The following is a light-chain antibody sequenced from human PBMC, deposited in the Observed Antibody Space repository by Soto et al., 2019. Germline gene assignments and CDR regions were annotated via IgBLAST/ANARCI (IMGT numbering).Light chain of an antibody. CDR3: SSFSSGSNRYV. V-gene: IGLV2-14*01. CDR2: AVN. Sequence: QSVLTQPASVSGSPGQSITISCTGTSSDVGGYNYVSWYQQHPGKAPKLMIFAVNNRPSGVSNRFSGSKSGNTASLNISGLQAEDEADYYCSSFSSGSNRYVLGTGTKLTVL. J-gene: IGLJ1*01. CDR1: SSDVGGYNY.